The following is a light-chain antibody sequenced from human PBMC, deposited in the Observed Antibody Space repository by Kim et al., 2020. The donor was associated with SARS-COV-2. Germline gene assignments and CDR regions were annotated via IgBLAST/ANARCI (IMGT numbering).Light chain of an antibody. CDR2: DVS. Sequence: PELSNTITCPGTNSDVGDYNYVSWYQQRPGKAPKLMIYDVSNRPTGVSNRFSGSKSGNTASLTISGLQAEDEADYYCSSYTSSSTVFGGGTQLTVL. CDR1: NSDVGDYNY. CDR3: SSYTSSSTV. V-gene: IGLV2-14*03. J-gene: IGLJ2*01.